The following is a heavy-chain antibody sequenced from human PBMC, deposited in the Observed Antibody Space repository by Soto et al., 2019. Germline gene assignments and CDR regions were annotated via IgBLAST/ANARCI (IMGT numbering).Heavy chain of an antibody. CDR3: ARDLGPLRPGGDYIY. CDR1: GFTFSSYG. D-gene: IGHD4-17*01. V-gene: IGHV3-33*01. Sequence: GGSLRLSCAASGFTFSSYGMHWVRQAPGKGLEWVAVIWYDGSNKYYADSVKGRFTISRDNSKNTLYLQMNSLRAEDTAVYYCARDLGPLRPGGDYIYCGQGTLVTVSS. J-gene: IGHJ4*02. CDR2: IWYDGSNK.